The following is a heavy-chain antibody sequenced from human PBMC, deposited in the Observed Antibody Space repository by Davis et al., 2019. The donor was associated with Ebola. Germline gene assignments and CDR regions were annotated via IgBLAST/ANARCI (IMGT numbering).Heavy chain of an antibody. V-gene: IGHV3-66*01. Sequence: GGSLRLSCEASGFTVYRNYMNWVRQAPGSGLECVSCIHSAGDTKYADSVNCRFIISRDNTKNTLYLQMNSLRVDDTAVYYCATDPFGGHDIDSDSWGQGTLVTVLS. J-gene: IGHJ4*02. CDR2: IHSAGDT. CDR1: GFTVYRNY. CDR3: ATDPFGGHDIDSDS. D-gene: IGHD5-12*01.